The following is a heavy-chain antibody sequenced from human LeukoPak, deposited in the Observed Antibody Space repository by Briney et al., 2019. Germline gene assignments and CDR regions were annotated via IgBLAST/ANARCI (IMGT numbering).Heavy chain of an antibody. CDR1: GFTFSSYW. J-gene: IGHJ5*02. V-gene: IGHV3-7*01. CDR2: IKQDGSEK. CDR3: AREGWSTVTPARGWFDP. D-gene: IGHD4-17*01. Sequence: PGGSLRLSCAASGFTFSSYWMSWVRQAPGKGLEWVANIKQDGSEKYYVDSVKGRFTISRDNAKNSLYLQMNSLRAEDTAVYYCAREGWSTVTPARGWFDPWSQGTLVTVSS.